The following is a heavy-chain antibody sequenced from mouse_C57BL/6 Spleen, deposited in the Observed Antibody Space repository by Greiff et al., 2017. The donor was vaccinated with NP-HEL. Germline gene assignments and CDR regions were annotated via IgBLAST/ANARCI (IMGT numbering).Heavy chain of an antibody. CDR2: ISYSGST. V-gene: IGHV3-1*01. CDR1: GYSITSGYD. D-gene: IGHD1-1*01. Sequence: EVKLVESGPGMVKPSQSLSLTCTVTGYSITSGYDWHWIRHFPGNKLEWMGYISYSGSTNYNPSLKSRISITHDTSKNHFFLKLNSVTTEDTATYYCARADYYGSFAYWGQGTLVTVSA. J-gene: IGHJ3*01. CDR3: ARADYYGSFAY.